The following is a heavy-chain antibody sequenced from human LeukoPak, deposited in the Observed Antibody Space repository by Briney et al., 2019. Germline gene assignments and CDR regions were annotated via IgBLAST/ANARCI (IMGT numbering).Heavy chain of an antibody. CDR3: TRVLIAAAGLFDY. D-gene: IGHD6-13*01. J-gene: IGHJ4*02. V-gene: IGHV3-49*04. Sequence: GGSLRLSCTASGFTFGDYSMSWVRQAPGKGLEWVGFISSKAYGGTSEYAASVKGRFTISRDDSKSIAYLQMNSLKTEDKAVYYCTRVLIAAAGLFDYWGQGTLVTVSS. CDR2: ISSKAYGGTS. CDR1: GFTFGDYS.